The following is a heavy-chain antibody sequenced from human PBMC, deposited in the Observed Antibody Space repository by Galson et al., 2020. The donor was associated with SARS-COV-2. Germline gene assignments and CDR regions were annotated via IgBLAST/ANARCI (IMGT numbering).Heavy chain of an antibody. J-gene: IGHJ6*02. D-gene: IGHD4-17*01. CDR2: IYYSGST. Sequence: SETLSLTCTVSGGSISSSSYYWGWIRQPPGKGLEWIGSIYYSGSTYYNPSLKSRVTISVDTSKNQFSLKLSAVTAADTAVYYGARERSAVTTIDYYGMDVWGQGTTVTVSS. V-gene: IGHV4-39*07. CDR1: GGSISSSSYY. CDR3: ARERSAVTTIDYYGMDV.